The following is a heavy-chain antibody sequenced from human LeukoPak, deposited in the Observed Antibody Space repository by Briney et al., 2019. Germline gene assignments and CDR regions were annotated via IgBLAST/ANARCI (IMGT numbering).Heavy chain of an antibody. V-gene: IGHV3-30*18. CDR2: ISYDGSNK. CDR3: AKPSDV. Sequence: GGSLRLSCTASGFTFGDYAMSWFRQAPGKGLEWVAVISYDGSNKYYADSVKGRFTISRDNSKNTLYLQMNSLRAEDTAVYYCAKPSDVWGKGTTVTVSS. CDR1: GFTFGDYA. J-gene: IGHJ6*04.